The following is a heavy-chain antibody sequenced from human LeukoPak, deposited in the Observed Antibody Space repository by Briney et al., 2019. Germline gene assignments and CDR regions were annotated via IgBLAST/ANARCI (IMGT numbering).Heavy chain of an antibody. CDR2: ISWNSGSI. J-gene: IGHJ4*02. V-gene: IGHV3-9*03. CDR3: AKDMGPYVRGVFDY. D-gene: IGHD3-10*02. Sequence: PGGSLRLSCAASGFTLDDYAMHWVRQAPGEGLEWVSGISWNSGSIGYADSVKGRFTISRDNAKNSLYLQMNSLRAEDMALYYCAKDMGPYVRGVFDYWGQGTLVTVSS. CDR1: GFTLDDYA.